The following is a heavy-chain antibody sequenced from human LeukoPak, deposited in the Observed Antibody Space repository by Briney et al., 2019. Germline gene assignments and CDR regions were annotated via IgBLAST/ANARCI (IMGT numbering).Heavy chain of an antibody. CDR1: GGSFSGYY. CDR2: INHSGST. D-gene: IGHD5-12*01. CDR3: AGGRENLYIVATRDGYYYGMDV. J-gene: IGHJ6*02. Sequence: SETLSLTCAVYGGSFSGYYWSWIRQPPGKGLEWIGEINHSGSTNYNPSLKSRVTISVDTSKNQFSLKLSSVTAADTAVYYCAGGRENLYIVATRDGYYYGMDVWGQGTTVTVSS. V-gene: IGHV4-34*01.